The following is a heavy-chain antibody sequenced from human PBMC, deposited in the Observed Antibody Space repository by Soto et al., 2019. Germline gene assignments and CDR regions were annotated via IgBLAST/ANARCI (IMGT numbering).Heavy chain of an antibody. CDR3: AKEQGSGRYYYYMDV. D-gene: IGHD3-10*01. J-gene: IGHJ6*03. CDR1: EFTLCRYA. V-gene: IGHV3-23*01. Sequence: WRSRTLSCAVSEFTLCRYALSYERQAPGKGLEWVSSISDNGGTTYYADSVKGRFTISRDNSKNTLYLQMNSLRAEDTAIYYCAKEQGSGRYYYYMDVWGNGTTVTVSS. CDR2: ISDNGGTT.